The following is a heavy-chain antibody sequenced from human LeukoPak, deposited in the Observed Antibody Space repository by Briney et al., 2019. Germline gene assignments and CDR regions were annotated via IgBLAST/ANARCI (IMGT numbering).Heavy chain of an antibody. Sequence: GGSLRLSCAASGFTVSSNYMSWVRQAPGKGLEWVSVICSGGSTYYADSVKGRFTISRDNSKNTLYLQMNSLRAEDTAVYYCAREYMWRRSRYYYGMDVWGQGTTVTVSS. V-gene: IGHV3-53*01. D-gene: IGHD2-21*01. J-gene: IGHJ6*02. CDR2: ICSGGST. CDR1: GFTVSSNY. CDR3: AREYMWRRSRYYYGMDV.